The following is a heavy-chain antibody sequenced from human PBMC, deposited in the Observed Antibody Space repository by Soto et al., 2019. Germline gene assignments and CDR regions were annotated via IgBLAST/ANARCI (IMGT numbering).Heavy chain of an antibody. CDR3: ARESGDWPLNWFDP. V-gene: IGHV3-74*01. D-gene: IGHD2-21*02. CDR2: ITSDGKSK. J-gene: IGHJ5*02. Sequence: GGSLRLSXAASGFNFSNHWMHWVRQRPAEGLVWVSRITSDGKSKAYAESVKGRFAISRDNAKNTLYLQMNGLTAEDTAVYYCARESGDWPLNWFDPWGQGTLVTVSS. CDR1: GFNFSNHW.